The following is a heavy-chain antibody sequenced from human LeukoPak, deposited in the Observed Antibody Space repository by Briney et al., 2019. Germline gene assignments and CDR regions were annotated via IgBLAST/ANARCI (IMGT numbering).Heavy chain of an antibody. CDR1: GDSITGYY. D-gene: IGHD3-10*01. CDR3: AREEPLLWFDYYYYYMDV. Sequence: SETLCLTCTVSGDSITGYYWSWIRQPAGKGLEWIGRIYTSGSTNYNPSLKSRVTMSVDTSKNQFSLKLSSVTAADTAVYYCAREEPLLWFDYYYYYMDVWGKGTTVTISS. CDR2: IYTSGST. J-gene: IGHJ6*03. V-gene: IGHV4-4*07.